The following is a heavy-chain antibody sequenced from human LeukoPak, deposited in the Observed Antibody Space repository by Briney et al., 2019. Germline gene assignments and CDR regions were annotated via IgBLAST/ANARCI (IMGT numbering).Heavy chain of an antibody. D-gene: IGHD6-19*01. J-gene: IGHJ4*02. Sequence: SETLSLTCTVSGGSISSSNWWSWVRQPPGKGLEWIGEIYHSGSTNYNPSLKSRVTISVDKSKNQFSLKLSSVTAAGTAVYYCARGTYEWLPAGFDYWGQGTLVTVSS. CDR1: GGSISSSNW. CDR3: ARGTYEWLPAGFDY. CDR2: IYHSGST. V-gene: IGHV4-4*02.